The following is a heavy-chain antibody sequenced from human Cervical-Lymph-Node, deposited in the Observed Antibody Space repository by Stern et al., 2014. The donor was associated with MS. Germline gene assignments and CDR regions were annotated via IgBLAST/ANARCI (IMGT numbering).Heavy chain of an antibody. Sequence: EVQLVESGGGLVKPGGSLRLSCAASGFTFSSYSMNWVRQAPGKGLERVSSISSSGSFIYYADSVKGRFTISRDNAKNSLYLQMNSLRAEDTALYYCARVNEGFWYLDLWGRGTLVTASS. V-gene: IGHV3-21*01. J-gene: IGHJ2*01. CDR1: GFTFSSYS. CDR3: ARVNEGFWYLDL. CDR2: ISSSGSFI.